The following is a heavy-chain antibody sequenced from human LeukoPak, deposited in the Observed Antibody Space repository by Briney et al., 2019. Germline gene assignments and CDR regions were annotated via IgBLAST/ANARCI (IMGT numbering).Heavy chain of an antibody. Sequence: SETLSLTCTVSGGSISSYYWSWIRQPAGKGLEWIGYIYSSGSTNYNPSLKSRVTISVDTSKNQFSLKLSSVTAADTAVYYCARVSSWSVDYWGQGTLVTVSS. J-gene: IGHJ4*02. CDR1: GGSISSYY. CDR3: ARVSSWSVDY. D-gene: IGHD6-13*01. V-gene: IGHV4-59*01. CDR2: IYSSGST.